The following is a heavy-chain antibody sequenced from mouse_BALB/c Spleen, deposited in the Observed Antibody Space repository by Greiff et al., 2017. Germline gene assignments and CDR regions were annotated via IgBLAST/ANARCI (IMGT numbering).Heavy chain of an antibody. D-gene: IGHD2-4*01. V-gene: IGHV1-80*01. CDR2: IYPGDGDT. CDR1: GYAFSSSW. CDR3: ARGGLRQDYYAMDY. Sequence: VQLQQSGAELVRPGSSVKISCKASGYAFSSSWMNWVKQRPGQGLEWIGQIYPGDGDTNYNGKFKGKATLTADKSSSTAYMQLSSLTSEDSAVYFCARGGLRQDYYAMDYWGQGTSVTVSS. J-gene: IGHJ4*01.